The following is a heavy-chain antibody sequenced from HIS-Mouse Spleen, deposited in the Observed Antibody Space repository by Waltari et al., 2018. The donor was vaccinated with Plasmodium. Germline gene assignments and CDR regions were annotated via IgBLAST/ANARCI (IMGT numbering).Heavy chain of an antibody. Sequence: QVQLVESGGGVVQPGRSLRLSCAASGFTFSSYAMHWVRQAQGKGLEWVAVISYDGSNKYYADSVKGRFTISRDNSKNALYLQMNSLRAEDTAVYYCAKDRRSSSWYVDYWGQGTLVTVSS. J-gene: IGHJ4*02. V-gene: IGHV3-30*18. CDR3: AKDRRSSSWYVDY. CDR1: GFTFSSYA. CDR2: ISYDGSNK. D-gene: IGHD6-13*01.